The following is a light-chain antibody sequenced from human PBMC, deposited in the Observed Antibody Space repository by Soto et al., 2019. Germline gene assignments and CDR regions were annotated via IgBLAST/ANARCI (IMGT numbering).Light chain of an antibody. V-gene: IGLV2-14*01. J-gene: IGLJ1*01. CDR2: DVS. CDR3: SSYTSITTDV. CDR1: SSDVGRYNF. Sequence: QSVLTQPASVSGSPGQSITISCTGTSSDVGRYNFVSWYQQHPGKAPKLLIYDVSNRPSGVSNRFSGSKSGNTASLTISGIQAEDEADYYCSSYTSITTDVFGTGTKVNVL.